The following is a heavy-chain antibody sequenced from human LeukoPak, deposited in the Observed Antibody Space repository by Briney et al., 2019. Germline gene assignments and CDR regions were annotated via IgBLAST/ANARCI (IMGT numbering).Heavy chain of an antibody. CDR1: GYTFTSYG. J-gene: IGHJ6*02. V-gene: IGHV1-18*01. CDR2: ISAYNGNT. Sequence: GGSVKVSCKASGYTFTSYGISWVRQAPGQGLEWMGWISAYNGNTNYAQKLQGRVTMTTDTSTSTAYMELRSLRSDDTAVYYCARDGQWLVYYYYGMDVWGQGTTVTVSS. D-gene: IGHD6-19*01. CDR3: ARDGQWLVYYYYGMDV.